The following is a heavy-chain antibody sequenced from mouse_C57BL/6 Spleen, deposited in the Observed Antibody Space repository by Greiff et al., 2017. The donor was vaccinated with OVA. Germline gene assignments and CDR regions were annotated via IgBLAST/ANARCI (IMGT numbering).Heavy chain of an antibody. CDR1: GFNIKDYY. Sequence: EVQLQQSGAELVRPGASVKLSCTASGFNIKDYYMHWVKQRPEQGLEWIGRIDPEDGDTEYAPKFQGKATMTADTSSNTAYLQLSSLTSEDTAVHYCTLLYLLKGNYAMDYWGQGTSVTVSS. CDR3: TLLYLLKGNYAMDY. J-gene: IGHJ4*01. D-gene: IGHD2-1*01. V-gene: IGHV14-1*01. CDR2: IDPEDGDT.